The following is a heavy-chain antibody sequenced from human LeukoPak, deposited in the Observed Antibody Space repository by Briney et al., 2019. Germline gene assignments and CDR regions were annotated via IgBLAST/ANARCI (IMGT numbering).Heavy chain of an antibody. J-gene: IGHJ4*01. Sequence: SETLSLTCAVSGGSISGSRSYWGWIRQSPGKGLEWIGTVSRSGTTYYNPSLKSRVIISIDTSKNQFSLKLISMTAADTAVYYCTRLVPAWEGGGSNYWGRGTLVTVSS. V-gene: IGHV4-39*07. CDR1: GGSISGSRSY. CDR3: TRLVPAWEGGGSNY. D-gene: IGHD1-26*01. CDR2: VSRSGTT.